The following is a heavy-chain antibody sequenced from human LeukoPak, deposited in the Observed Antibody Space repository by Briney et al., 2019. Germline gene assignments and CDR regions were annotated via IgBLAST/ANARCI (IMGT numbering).Heavy chain of an antibody. Sequence: SLRLSCAASGFTFDDYVMHWVRPAPRKGREGVEGTSWKSGSIHYADSVQGRFTISRDNAKNSLYLQMNGLRAEDPALYYCAKDMSGYSYGPFDYWGQGTLVTVSS. D-gene: IGHD5-18*01. CDR1: GFTFDDYV. J-gene: IGHJ4*02. V-gene: IGHV3-9*01. CDR2: TSWKSGSI. CDR3: AKDMSGYSYGPFDY.